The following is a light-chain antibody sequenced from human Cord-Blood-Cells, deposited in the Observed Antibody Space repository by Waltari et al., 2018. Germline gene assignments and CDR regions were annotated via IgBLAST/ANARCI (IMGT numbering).Light chain of an antibody. Sequence: DIVMTQSPDSLAVSLGERATINCKSSQSVLYSSNNKNYLAWYQQKPGQPPKLLIYWASTRESGVPDRFSGSGSGTDFTLTIGSLQAEDVAVYYCQQYYSTPWTFGQ. CDR3: QQYYSTPWT. J-gene: IGKJ1*01. CDR2: WAS. CDR1: QSVLYSSNNKNY. V-gene: IGKV4-1*01.